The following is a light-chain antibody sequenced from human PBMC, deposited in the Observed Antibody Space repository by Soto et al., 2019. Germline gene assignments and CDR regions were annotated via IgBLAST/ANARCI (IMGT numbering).Light chain of an antibody. CDR3: QQANTFPLT. J-gene: IGKJ3*01. Sequence: DIQMTQSPSSVSASVGDTVTITCRASQDILSWLAWYQQKPGEAPRLLIYASSNLQSGVPSRFSGSRSGTDFTPTISSPQPEDFASYYCQQANTFPLTFGPGTRLDIK. CDR1: QDILSW. CDR2: ASS. V-gene: IGKV1-12*01.